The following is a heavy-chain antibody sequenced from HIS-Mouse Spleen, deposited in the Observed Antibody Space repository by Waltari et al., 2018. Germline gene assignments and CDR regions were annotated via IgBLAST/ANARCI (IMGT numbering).Heavy chain of an antibody. CDR3: AREIPYSSSWYDWYFDL. CDR1: GGSTSSSSYY. V-gene: IGHV4-39*07. CDR2: IYYSWST. D-gene: IGHD6-13*01. J-gene: IGHJ2*01. Sequence: QLQLQESGPGLVKPSETLSLTCTVSGGSTSSSSYYWGWIRQPPGKGLEWIGSIYYSWSTYYNPSLKSRVTISVDTSKNQFSLKLSSVTAADTAVYYCAREIPYSSSWYDWYFDLWGRGTLVTVSS.